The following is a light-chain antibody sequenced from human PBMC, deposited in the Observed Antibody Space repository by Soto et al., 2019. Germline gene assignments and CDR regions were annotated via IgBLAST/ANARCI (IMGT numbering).Light chain of an antibody. CDR3: QTWDISTVV. V-gene: IGLV3-1*01. CDR2: QGS. CDR1: KLGDKY. J-gene: IGLJ2*01. Sequence: SYELTQPPSVSVSPGQTASIPCSGDKLGDKYVSWYQQKPGQSPVLVIYQGSKRPSGIPERFSGSNSGNTATLTISGTQAMDESDYYCQTWDISTVVFGGGTKLTVL.